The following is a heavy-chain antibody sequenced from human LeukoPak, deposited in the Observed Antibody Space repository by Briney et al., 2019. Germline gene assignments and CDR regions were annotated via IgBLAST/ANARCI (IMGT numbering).Heavy chain of an antibody. CDR2: IIPILGIA. D-gene: IGHD5-18*01. CDR3: ARDTTAMVSAVDY. V-gene: IGHV1-69*04. J-gene: IGHJ4*02. CDR1: GGTFSSYA. Sequence: SVKVSCKASGGTFSSYAISWVRQAPGQGLEWMGRIIPILGIANYAQKFQGRVTITADKSTSTAYMELSSLRSEDTAVYYCARDTTAMVSAVDYWGQGTLVTVSS.